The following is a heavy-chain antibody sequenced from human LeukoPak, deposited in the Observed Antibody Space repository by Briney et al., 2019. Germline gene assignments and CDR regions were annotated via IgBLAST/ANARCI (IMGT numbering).Heavy chain of an antibody. CDR1: GFTFSSYG. CDR3: ASSYLSGGAFDI. V-gene: IGHV3-33*01. CDR2: IWYDGSNK. D-gene: IGHD1-26*01. Sequence: GGSLRLSCAASGFTFSSYGMHWVRQAPGKALEWVAVIWYDGSNKYYADSVKGRFTISRDNSKNTLYLQMNSLRAEDTAVYYCASSYLSGGAFDIWGQGTMVTVSS. J-gene: IGHJ3*02.